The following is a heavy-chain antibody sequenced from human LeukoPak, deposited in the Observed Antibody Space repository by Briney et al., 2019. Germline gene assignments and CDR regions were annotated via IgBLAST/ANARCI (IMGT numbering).Heavy chain of an antibody. D-gene: IGHD3-10*01. CDR1: GFTFSSYG. J-gene: IGHJ4*02. CDR3: ARGPNYVVQGGYFDY. Sequence: GGSLRLSCAASGFTFSSYGMHWVRQAPGKGLERVAVIWYDGTNKYYADSVKGRFTISRDNSKNTLYLQMNSLRAEDTAVYYCARGPNYVVQGGYFDYWGQGTLVTVSS. CDR2: IWYDGTNK. V-gene: IGHV3-33*01.